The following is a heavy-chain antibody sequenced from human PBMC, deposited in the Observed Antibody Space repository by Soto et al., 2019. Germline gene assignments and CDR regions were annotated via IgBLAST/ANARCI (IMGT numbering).Heavy chain of an antibody. CDR2: ISTNKGDT. V-gene: IGHV1-18*01. CDR1: GYIFTTYG. J-gene: IGHJ6*03. Sequence: ASVKVSCKASGYIFTTYGISWVRQAPGQWLEWVGWISTNKGDTNYAQKLQGRVTMTTDTSTSTAYMEMRSLRSDDTAVYYCARGDYMDVWGKGATVTVSS. CDR3: ARGDYMDV.